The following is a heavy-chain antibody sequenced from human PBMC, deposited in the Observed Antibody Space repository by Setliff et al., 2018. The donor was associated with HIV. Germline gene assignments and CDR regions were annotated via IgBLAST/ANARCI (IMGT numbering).Heavy chain of an antibody. V-gene: IGHV4-39*07. CDR2: IYHSGST. J-gene: IGHJ4*02. CDR3: ARLTTTYYYDSSAYYHPV. CDR1: GGSISNSRYY. Sequence: PSETLSLTCTVSGGSISNSRYYWSWIRQPPGKGLEWIGSIYHSGSTNYNPSLKSRVTISVDTSKNQFSLKLSSVTAADTAVFYCARLTTTYYYDSSAYYHPVWGQGTLVTVSS. D-gene: IGHD3-22*01.